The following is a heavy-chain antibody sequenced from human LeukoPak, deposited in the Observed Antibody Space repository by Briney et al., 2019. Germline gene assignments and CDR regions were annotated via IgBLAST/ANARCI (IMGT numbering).Heavy chain of an antibody. V-gene: IGHV2-70*11. CDR3: ARIPGGNYIDH. J-gene: IGHJ4*02. Sequence: SGPALVKATQTLTLTCGFSGFSLRSSGMCVSWIRQPPGKALEWLARIDWDDDKYYSASLKTRLSISKDTSKNQVVLTMTNLGPVDTATYYCARIPGGNYIDHWGQGSLVTVSS. D-gene: IGHD1-26*01. CDR2: IDWDDDK. CDR1: GFSLRSSGMC.